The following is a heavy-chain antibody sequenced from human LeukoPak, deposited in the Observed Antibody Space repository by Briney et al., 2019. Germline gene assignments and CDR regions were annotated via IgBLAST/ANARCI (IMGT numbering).Heavy chain of an antibody. J-gene: IGHJ4*02. CDR2: IYYSGST. V-gene: IGHV4-39*07. D-gene: IGHD3-3*01. CDR3: ARVVVGIFGVVMPDY. CDR1: GGSISSSSYY. Sequence: SETPSLTCTVSGGSISSSSYYWGWIRQPPGKGLEWIGSIYYSGSTYYNPSLKSRVTISVDTSKNQFSLKLSSVTAADTAVYYCARVVVGIFGVVMPDYWGQGTLVTVSS.